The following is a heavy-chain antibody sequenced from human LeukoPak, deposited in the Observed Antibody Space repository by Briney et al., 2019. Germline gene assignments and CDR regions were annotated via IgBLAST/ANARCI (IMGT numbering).Heavy chain of an antibody. Sequence: SCKASGYTFTGYYMHWVRQAPGKGLEWVAVISYDGSNKYYADSVKGRFTISRDNSKNTLYLQMNSLRAEDTAVYYCARAPDTAMVNLDYWGQGTLVTVSS. CDR2: ISYDGSNK. D-gene: IGHD5-18*01. J-gene: IGHJ4*02. CDR3: ARAPDTAMVNLDY. CDR1: GYTFTGYY. V-gene: IGHV3-30-3*01.